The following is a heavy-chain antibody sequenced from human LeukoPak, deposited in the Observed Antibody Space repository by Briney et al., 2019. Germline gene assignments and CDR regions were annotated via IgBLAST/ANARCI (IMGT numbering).Heavy chain of an antibody. V-gene: IGHV3-43*02. D-gene: IGHD5/OR15-5a*01. Sequence: GGSLRLSCAASGFTFHNYAIHWVRQAPGKGLELVSLTSGDGITTYFADSVKGRFTISRDNSKSSLFLQMNSLRTEDTALYYCARDHVYGGADYWGQGTLVTVSS. CDR2: TSGDGITT. J-gene: IGHJ4*02. CDR3: ARDHVYGGADY. CDR1: GFTFHNYA.